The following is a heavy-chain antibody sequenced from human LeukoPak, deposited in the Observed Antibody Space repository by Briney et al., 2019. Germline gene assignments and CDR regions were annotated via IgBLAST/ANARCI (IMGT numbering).Heavy chain of an antibody. CDR1: GFTVSSNY. D-gene: IGHD3-22*01. V-gene: IGHV3-66*01. CDR3: ASYDSSGYYHYFDY. CDR2: VYSGGST. Sequence: GGSLRLSCAASGFTVSSNYMSWVRQAPGKGLEWVSVVYSGGSTHYADSVKGRFTISRDNSKNTLYLHMNSLRAEDTAVYYCASYDSSGYYHYFDYWGQGTLVTVSS. J-gene: IGHJ4*02.